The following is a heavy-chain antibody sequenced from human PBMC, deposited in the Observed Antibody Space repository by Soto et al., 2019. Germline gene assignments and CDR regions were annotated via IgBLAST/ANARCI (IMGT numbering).Heavy chain of an antibody. V-gene: IGHV4-30-4*01. Sequence: QVQLQESGPGLVKPSQTLSLTCTVSGGSISSGDYYWSWIRQPPGKGLEWIGYIYYSGSTYYNPFLKSRVTISVDTSKNQFYLKLSSVTAADTAVYYCARGLYDSSGYYYSYYFDYWGQGTLVTVSS. CDR3: ARGLYDSSGYYYSYYFDY. CDR2: IYYSGST. CDR1: GGSISSGDYY. D-gene: IGHD3-22*01. J-gene: IGHJ4*02.